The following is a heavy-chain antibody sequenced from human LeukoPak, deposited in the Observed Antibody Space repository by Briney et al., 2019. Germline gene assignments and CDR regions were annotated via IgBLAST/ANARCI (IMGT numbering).Heavy chain of an antibody. J-gene: IGHJ4*02. V-gene: IGHV3-23*01. CDR2: IVASSGST. Sequence: GSLRLSCAASGFSISNSAMSWVRQAPGKGLEWVSLIVASSGSTFYADSVKGRFTISRDSSKNTLYLQMNSLRAEDMAVYYCAKGAYDYIEMGYFDYWGRGTLVTVSS. CDR3: AKGAYDYIEMGYFDY. CDR1: GFSISNSA. D-gene: IGHD5-12*01.